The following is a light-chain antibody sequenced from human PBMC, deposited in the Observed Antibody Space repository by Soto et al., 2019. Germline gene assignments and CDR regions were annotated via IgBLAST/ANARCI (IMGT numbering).Light chain of an antibody. CDR1: QSLLHSNGYNY. Sequence: DIVMTQSPLSLPVTPGEPASISCRSSQSLLHSNGYNYLDWYLQKPGQSPQLLIYLASNQASGVPDRFSGSGSGTDFTLKISRVEAEDVGVYYCMQVLQTLRTVGQGTNLEIK. CDR2: LAS. V-gene: IGKV2-28*01. J-gene: IGKJ2*01. CDR3: MQVLQTLRT.